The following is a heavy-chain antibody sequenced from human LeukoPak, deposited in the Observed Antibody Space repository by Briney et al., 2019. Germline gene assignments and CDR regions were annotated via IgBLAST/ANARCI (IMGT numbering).Heavy chain of an antibody. CDR1: GYSFTSYW. D-gene: IGHD2-2*03. CDR3: ARSLLDIVVVPAAAYNWFDP. V-gene: IGHV5-51*01. Sequence: GESLKISCKGSGYSFTSYWIGWVRQVPGKGLEWMGIIYPGDSDTRYSPSFQGQVTISADKSISTAYLQWSSLKASDTAMYYCARSLLDIVVVPAAAYNWFDPWGQGTLVTVSS. J-gene: IGHJ5*02. CDR2: IYPGDSDT.